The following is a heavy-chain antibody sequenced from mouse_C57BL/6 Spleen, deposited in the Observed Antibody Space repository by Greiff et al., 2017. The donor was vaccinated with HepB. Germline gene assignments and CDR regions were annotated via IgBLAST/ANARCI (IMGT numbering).Heavy chain of an antibody. V-gene: IGHV1-42*01. CDR2: INPSTGGT. Sequence: VQLQQSGPELVKPGASVKISCKASGYSFTGYYMNWVKQSPEKSLEWIGEINPSTGGTTYNQKFKAKATLTVDKSSSTAYMQLKSLTSEDSAVYYCARDLTGYFDYWGQGTTLTVSS. J-gene: IGHJ2*01. D-gene: IGHD4-1*01. CDR1: GYSFTGYY. CDR3: ARDLTGYFDY.